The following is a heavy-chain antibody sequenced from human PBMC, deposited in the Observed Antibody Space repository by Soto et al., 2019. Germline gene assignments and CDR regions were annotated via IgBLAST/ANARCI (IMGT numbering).Heavy chain of an antibody. J-gene: IGHJ6*02. Sequence: GGSLRLSCAASGFTFISYGMHWVRQAPGKGLEWVATISYDGSHKYYADSVKGRFTLSRDNSKNTLYLQMNSLRAEDTAVYYCAKDPSNHPPAYGMDVWGQRTTLTVSS. CDR1: GFTFISYG. V-gene: IGHV3-30*18. CDR3: AKDPSNHPPAYGMDV. CDR2: ISYDGSHK.